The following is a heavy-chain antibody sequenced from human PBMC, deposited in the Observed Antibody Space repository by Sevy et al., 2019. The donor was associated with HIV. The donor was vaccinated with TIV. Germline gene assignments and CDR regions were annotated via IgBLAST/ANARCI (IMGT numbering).Heavy chain of an antibody. CDR2: ISGSGFST. D-gene: IGHD4-17*01. J-gene: IGHJ4*02. V-gene: IGHV3-23*01. CDR3: AKDPDDTYDYGEHADY. CDR1: GFPFSSYA. Sequence: GGSLRLSCAASGFPFSSYAMSWVRQAPGKGLEWVSGISGSGFSTNYADSVKGRFTISRDNSKNTLYLQMNSLRGEDTAVYYCAKDPDDTYDYGEHADYWGQGTLVTVSS.